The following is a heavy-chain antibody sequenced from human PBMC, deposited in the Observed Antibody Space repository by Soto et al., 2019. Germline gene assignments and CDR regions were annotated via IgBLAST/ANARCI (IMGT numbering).Heavy chain of an antibody. J-gene: IGHJ6*03. D-gene: IGHD2-2*01. CDR1: GGTFSSYA. V-gene: IGHV1-69*13. CDR3: ATVGYCSSTSCYDHYYYYYMDV. CDR2: IIPIFGTA. Sequence: ASVNVSCKASGGTFSSYAISWVRQAPGQGLEWMGGIIPIFGTANYAQKFQGRVTITADESTSTAYMELSSLRSEDTAVYYCATVGYCSSTSCYDHYYYYYMDVWGKGTTVTVSS.